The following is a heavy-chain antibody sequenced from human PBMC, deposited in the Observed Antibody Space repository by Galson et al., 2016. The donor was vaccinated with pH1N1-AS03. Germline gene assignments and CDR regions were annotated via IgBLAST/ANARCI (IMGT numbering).Heavy chain of an antibody. Sequence: SLRLSCAASGFTFGDYYMSWIRQAPGKGLEYVSAISGNGFSTYYANSVKDRFTVSRDNSKNTLYLQMGSLRVEDMAVYYCARGPVSYANYWFPPPDYWGQGTLVTVSS. CDR1: GFTFGDYY. V-gene: IGHV3-64*01. D-gene: IGHD4/OR15-4a*01. CDR2: ISGNGFST. J-gene: IGHJ4*02. CDR3: ARGPVSYANYWFPPPDY.